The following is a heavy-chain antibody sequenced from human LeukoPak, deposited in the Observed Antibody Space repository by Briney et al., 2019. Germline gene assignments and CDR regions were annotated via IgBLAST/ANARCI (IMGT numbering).Heavy chain of an antibody. CDR2: IRSKAYGGTT. CDR1: GFTFGDYV. CDR3: TSGDVKTYYDFWSGSY. J-gene: IGHJ4*02. V-gene: IGHV3-49*04. Sequence: GGSLRLYCTASGFTFGDYVMRWVRQAPGKGLEWVGFIRSKAYGGTTEYAASVKGRFTISRDDSKSIAYLQMNSLKTEDTAVYYCTSGDVKTYYDFWSGSYWGQGTLVTVSS. D-gene: IGHD3-3*01.